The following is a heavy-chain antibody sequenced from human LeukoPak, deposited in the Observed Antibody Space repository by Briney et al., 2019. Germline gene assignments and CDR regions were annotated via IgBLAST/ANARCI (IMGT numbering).Heavy chain of an antibody. D-gene: IGHD2-21*01. CDR3: PNRGSLIRFILVGFHKEANSFAS. CDR1: GITLSNYG. V-gene: IGHV3-23*01. J-gene: IGHJ4*02. Sequence: GGSLRLSCAVSGITLSNYGMSWVRQAPGKGLEWVAGISGSGGSTNYADSVKGRFTISRDNAKNTLYLQMNNLRAADTALYFCPNRGSLIRFILVGFHKEANSFASWGQGALFPSPQ. CDR2: ISGSGGST.